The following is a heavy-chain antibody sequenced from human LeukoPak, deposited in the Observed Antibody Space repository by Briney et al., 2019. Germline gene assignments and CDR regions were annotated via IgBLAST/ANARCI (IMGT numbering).Heavy chain of an antibody. CDR3: ADLLRYFSDDDY. CDR2: ISGSGGST. D-gene: IGHD3-9*01. Sequence: PGGSLRPSCAASGFTFSSYAMSWVRQAPGKGLEWVSAISGSGGSTYYADSVKGRFTISRDNSKNTLYLQMNSLRAEDTAVYYCADLLRYFSDDDYWGQGTLVTVSS. CDR1: GFTFSSYA. J-gene: IGHJ4*02. V-gene: IGHV3-23*01.